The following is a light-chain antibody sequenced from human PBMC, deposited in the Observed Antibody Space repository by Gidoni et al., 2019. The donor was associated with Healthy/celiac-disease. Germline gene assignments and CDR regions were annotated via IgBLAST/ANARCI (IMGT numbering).Light chain of an antibody. CDR1: QDISNY. CDR2: DAS. J-gene: IGKJ5*01. Sequence: DIQMTQSPSSLSASVGDRVTITCQASQDISNYLNWYQQKPGKAPKRLIYDASNLETGVPSRFSGSGSGTDFTFTISSLQPEDIGTYYCQQYDNLPSFTFGQGTRLEIK. CDR3: QQYDNLPSFT. V-gene: IGKV1-33*01.